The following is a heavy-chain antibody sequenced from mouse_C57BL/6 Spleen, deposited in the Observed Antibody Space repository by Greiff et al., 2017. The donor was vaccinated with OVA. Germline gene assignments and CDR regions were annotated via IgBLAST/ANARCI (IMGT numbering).Heavy chain of an antibody. CDR2: ISYDGSN. CDR1: GYSITSGYY. Sequence: VQLKQSGPGLVKPSQSLSLTCSVTGYSITSGYYWNWIRQFPGNKLEWMGYISYDGSNNYNPSLKNRISITRDTSKNQFFLKLNSVTTEDTATYYCARDRDWDGFAYWGQGTLVTVSA. CDR3: ARDRDWDGFAY. J-gene: IGHJ3*01. V-gene: IGHV3-6*01. D-gene: IGHD4-1*01.